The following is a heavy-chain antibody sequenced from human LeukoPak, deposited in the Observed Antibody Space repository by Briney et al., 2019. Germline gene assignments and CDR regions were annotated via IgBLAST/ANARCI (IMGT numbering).Heavy chain of an antibody. CDR3: ARDLGYSSSTNWFDP. CDR2: ISSSGSTI. J-gene: IGHJ5*02. V-gene: IGHV3-11*01. CDR1: GFTFSDYY. Sequence: GGSLRLSCAASGFTFSDYYMSWIRQAPGKGLEWVSYISSSGSTIYYADSVKGRFTISRDNAKNSLYLQMNSLRAKDTAVYYCARDLGYSSSTNWFDPWGQGTLVTVSS. D-gene: IGHD6-6*01.